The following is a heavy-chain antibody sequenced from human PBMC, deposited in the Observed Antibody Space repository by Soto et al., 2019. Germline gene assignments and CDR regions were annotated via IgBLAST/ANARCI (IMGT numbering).Heavy chain of an antibody. J-gene: IGHJ6*02. CDR1: EYNFNDYY. CDR3: VIEWRGEPPIHYYYGLDV. CDR2: INPKNGGT. D-gene: IGHD1-26*01. V-gene: IGHV1-2*04. Sequence: SVKVSCKASEYNFNDYYIHWVRQAPGQGLEWMGWINPKNGGTKYAQKFQGWVTMTRDTSISTAYMELSRLKSNDTAVYYCVIEWRGEPPIHYYYGLDVWGQGTTVTVS.